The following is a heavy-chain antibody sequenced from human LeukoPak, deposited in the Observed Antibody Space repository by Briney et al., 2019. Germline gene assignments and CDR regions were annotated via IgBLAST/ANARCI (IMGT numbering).Heavy chain of an antibody. CDR2: IRYDGSNK. J-gene: IGHJ4*02. V-gene: IGHV3-30*02. CDR3: AKDSIAVAGRLDY. D-gene: IGHD6-19*01. CDR1: GFTFSSYG. Sequence: GGSLRLSCAASGFTFSSYGMHWVRQAPGKGLEWVAFIRYDGSNKYYADSVKGRFTISRDNSKNTLYLQMNSLRAEDTAVYYCAKDSIAVAGRLDYWGQGTLVTVSS.